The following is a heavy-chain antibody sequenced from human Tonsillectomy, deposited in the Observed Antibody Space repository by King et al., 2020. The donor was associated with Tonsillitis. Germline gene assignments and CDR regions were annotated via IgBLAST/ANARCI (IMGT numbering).Heavy chain of an antibody. Sequence: QLQESGPGLVKPSETLSLTCAVSGYSISSGYYWGGIRQPPGKGLEWLGNIYHSGSTYYNPSLKSRVTISIDTSKNQFSLKLSSVTAADTAVYYCARVRTPDCSSTTCRTYYYYYYGMDVWGQGTTVTVSS. CDR1: GYSISSGYY. CDR2: IYHSGST. D-gene: IGHD2-2*01. J-gene: IGHJ6*02. CDR3: ARVRTPDCSSTTCRTYYYYYYGMDV. V-gene: IGHV4-38-2*01.